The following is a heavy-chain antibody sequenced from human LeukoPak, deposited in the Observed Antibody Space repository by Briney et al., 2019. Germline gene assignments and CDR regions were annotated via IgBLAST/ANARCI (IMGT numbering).Heavy chain of an antibody. Sequence: SETLSLTCTVSGGSINSYYWSWIRQPPGKGLEWIGYIHYSGSTNYNPSLESRVSILVDTSKNQFSLKLSSVTAADTAVYYCARIKNYGAYLYYGLDVWGQGTTVTVSS. D-gene: IGHD4-17*01. CDR3: ARIKNYGAYLYYGLDV. V-gene: IGHV4-59*01. J-gene: IGHJ6*02. CDR2: IHYSGST. CDR1: GGSINSYY.